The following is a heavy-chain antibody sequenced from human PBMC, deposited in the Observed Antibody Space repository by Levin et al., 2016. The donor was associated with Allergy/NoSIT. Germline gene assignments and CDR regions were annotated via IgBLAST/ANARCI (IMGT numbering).Heavy chain of an antibody. CDR1: GGSIMTSDFY. CDR2: ISYNGKT. Sequence: SETLSLTCTVSGGSIMTSDFYWVWIRRSPGKGLEWIGSISYNGKTYYNPSLESRVTISVDTSKSQFSLKLRSVTAADTTVFYCARQPVTGTSPYHFDNWGQGILVTVSS. V-gene: IGHV4-39*01. D-gene: IGHD6-19*01. J-gene: IGHJ4*02. CDR3: ARQPVTGTSPYHFDN.